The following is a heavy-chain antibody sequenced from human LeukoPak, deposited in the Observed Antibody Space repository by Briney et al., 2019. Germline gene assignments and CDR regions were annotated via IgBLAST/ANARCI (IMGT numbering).Heavy chain of an antibody. CDR3: ARVDYDSSGYFDY. J-gene: IGHJ4*02. Sequence: SETLFLTCAVSGGSISTFYWSWLRQPPGKQLEWVGYVYYSGSTNYNPSFKTRVTISVDTSKNQFSLKLSSVPPADTAVYYCARVDYDSSGYFDYWGQGTLVTVSS. V-gene: IGHV4-59*01. CDR1: GGSISTFY. D-gene: IGHD3-22*01. CDR2: VYYSGST.